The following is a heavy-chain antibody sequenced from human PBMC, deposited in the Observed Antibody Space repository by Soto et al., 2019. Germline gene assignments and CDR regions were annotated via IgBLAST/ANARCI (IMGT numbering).Heavy chain of an antibody. CDR2: INHSGST. CDR3: ARRLGRYRPGASPTGFDT. D-gene: IGHD1-1*01. V-gene: IGHV4-34*01. J-gene: IGHJ5*02. CDR1: GGSFSGYY. Sequence: SETLSLTCAVYGGSFSGYYWSWIRQPPGKGLEWIGEINHSGSTNYNPSLKSRVTISVDTSKNQFSLKLSSVTAADTAVYYCARRLGRYRPGASPTGFDTWGQGTLVTVSS.